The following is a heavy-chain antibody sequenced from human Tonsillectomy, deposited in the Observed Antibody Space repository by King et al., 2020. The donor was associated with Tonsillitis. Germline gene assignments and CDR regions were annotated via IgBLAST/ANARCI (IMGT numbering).Heavy chain of an antibody. CDR2: ISGSGGST. J-gene: IGHJ4*02. Sequence: VQLVESGGGLVQSGGSLRLSCAASGFTVRSYAMNWFLQGPGKGLAWVLGISGSGGSTFYADTVKGRFTISRDNSKNTLYLQMNSLRAEDTAVYYCAKVLSIAVAGKLDYWGQGTLVTVSS. CDR3: AKVLSIAVAGKLDY. CDR1: GFTVRSYA. V-gene: IGHV3-23*04. D-gene: IGHD6-19*01.